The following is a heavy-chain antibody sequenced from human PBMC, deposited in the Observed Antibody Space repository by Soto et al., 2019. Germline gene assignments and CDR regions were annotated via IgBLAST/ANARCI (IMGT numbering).Heavy chain of an antibody. CDR3: ARGSFNYYDSSGYGY. Sequence: PGGSLRLSCAASGFTFSSYWMHWVRQAPGKGLVWVSRINSDGSSTSYADSVKGRFTISRDNAKNTLYLQMNSLRAEDTAVYYCARGSFNYYDSSGYGYWGQGTLVTVSS. J-gene: IGHJ4*02. CDR1: GFTFSSYW. D-gene: IGHD3-22*01. CDR2: INSDGSST. V-gene: IGHV3-74*01.